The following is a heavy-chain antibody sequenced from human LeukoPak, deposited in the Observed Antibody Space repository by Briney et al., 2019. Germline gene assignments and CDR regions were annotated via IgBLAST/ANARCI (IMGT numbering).Heavy chain of an antibody. CDR3: ARDYCGSKSYFDY. V-gene: IGHV4-59*12. CDR2: IYYSGST. D-gene: IGHD3-10*01. CDR1: SGSISSYY. Sequence: PSKTLSLTCTVSSGSISSYYWSWIRQPPGKGLEWIGYIYYSGSTNYNPSLKSRVTISVDTSKNQFSLKLSSVTAADTAVYYCARDYCGSKSYFDYWGQGTLVTVSS. J-gene: IGHJ4*02.